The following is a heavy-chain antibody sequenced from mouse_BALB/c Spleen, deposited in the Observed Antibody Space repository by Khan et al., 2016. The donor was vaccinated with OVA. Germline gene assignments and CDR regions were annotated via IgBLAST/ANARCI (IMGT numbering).Heavy chain of an antibody. CDR2: ISNGGGST. D-gene: IGHD2-3*01. V-gene: IGHV5-12*02. CDR3: ARRGDVYSWFTY. J-gene: IGHJ3*01. Sequence: EVELVESGGGLVQPGGSLKLSCATSGFTFSDYYMCWVRQTPEKRLEWVAYISNGGGSTYYPDTVKGRFPISRDNAKNTLYLQMSRLKSEDTAIYYCARRGDVYSWFTYWGQGTLVTVSA. CDR1: GFTFSDYY.